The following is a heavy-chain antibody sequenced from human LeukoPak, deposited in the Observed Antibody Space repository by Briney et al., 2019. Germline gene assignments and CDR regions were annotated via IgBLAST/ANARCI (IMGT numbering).Heavy chain of an antibody. V-gene: IGHV4-61*02. D-gene: IGHD1-26*01. CDR2: IYTSGST. J-gene: IGHJ4*02. Sequence: PSETLSLTCTVSGGSIGSGSYYWSWIRQPAGKGLEWIGRIYTSGSTNYNPSLKSRVTISVDTSKNQFSLKLSSVTAADTAVYYCARSTRYSGSYFNDYWGQGTLVTVSS. CDR1: GGSIGSGSYY. CDR3: ARSTRYSGSYFNDY.